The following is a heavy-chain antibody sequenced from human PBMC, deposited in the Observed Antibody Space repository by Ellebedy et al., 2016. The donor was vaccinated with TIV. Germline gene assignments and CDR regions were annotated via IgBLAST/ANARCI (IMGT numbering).Heavy chain of an antibody. CDR3: AKDITRWQWLAHYGMDV. J-gene: IGHJ6*02. CDR1: GFTFSSYG. CDR2: ISYDGSNK. V-gene: IGHV3-30*18. Sequence: GESLKISCAASGFTFSSYGMHWVRQAPGKGLEWVAVISYDGSNKYYADSVKGRFTISRDNSKNTLYLQMNSLRAEDTAVYYCAKDITRWQWLAHYGMDVWGQGTTVTVSS. D-gene: IGHD6-19*01.